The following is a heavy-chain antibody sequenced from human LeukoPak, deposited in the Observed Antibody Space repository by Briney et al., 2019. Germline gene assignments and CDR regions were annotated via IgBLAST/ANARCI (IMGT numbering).Heavy chain of an antibody. CDR3: ASHSAGSYSVDDAFDI. CDR1: GGSISSSSYY. J-gene: IGHJ3*02. CDR2: IYYSGST. D-gene: IGHD1-26*01. Sequence: PSETLSLTCTVSGGSISSSSYYWGWIRQPPGTGLEWIGSIYYSGSTYYNPSLKSRVTISVDTSKNQFSLKLSSVTAADTAVYYCASHSAGSYSVDDAFDIWGQGTMVTVSS. V-gene: IGHV4-39*07.